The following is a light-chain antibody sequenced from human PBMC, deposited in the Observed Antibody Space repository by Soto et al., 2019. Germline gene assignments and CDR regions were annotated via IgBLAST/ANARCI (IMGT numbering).Light chain of an antibody. CDR1: ESINGN. V-gene: IGKV3-15*01. Sequence: EMVMTQSPATLSVSPGERATLSCRASESINGNLAWYQQKPGQAPRLLMFRTSIRATGFPARFSGTGSGTEFNLTISSLQSEDFAVYYCQQYNNWPRATFGGGTKVEIK. CDR2: RTS. J-gene: IGKJ4*01. CDR3: QQYNNWPRAT.